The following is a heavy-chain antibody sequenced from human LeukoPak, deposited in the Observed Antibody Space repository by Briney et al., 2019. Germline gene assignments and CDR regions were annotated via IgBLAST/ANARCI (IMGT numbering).Heavy chain of an antibody. Sequence: SETLSLTCAVYGGSFSGYYWSWIRQPPGKGLEWIGYIYHSGSTYYNPSLKSRVTISVDRSKNQFSLKLSSVTAADTAVYYCARASNSLFDYWGQGTLVTVSS. V-gene: IGHV4-34*01. CDR2: IYHSGST. CDR1: GGSFSGYY. J-gene: IGHJ4*02. D-gene: IGHD4-23*01. CDR3: ARASNSLFDY.